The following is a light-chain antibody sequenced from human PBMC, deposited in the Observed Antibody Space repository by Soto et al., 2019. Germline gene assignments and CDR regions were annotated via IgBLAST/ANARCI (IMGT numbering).Light chain of an antibody. CDR1: QSVLYSPNNNNY. J-gene: IGKJ1*01. CDR2: WAS. CDR3: QQYYSTPPT. Sequence: DIVMTQSPDSLAVSLGERATINCKSSQSVLYSPNNNNYLAWYQQKPGQPPKLLMYWASTRESGVPVRFSGSGSGTDFTLTISSLQAEDVAVYYCQQYYSTPPTFGQGTKVEIK. V-gene: IGKV4-1*01.